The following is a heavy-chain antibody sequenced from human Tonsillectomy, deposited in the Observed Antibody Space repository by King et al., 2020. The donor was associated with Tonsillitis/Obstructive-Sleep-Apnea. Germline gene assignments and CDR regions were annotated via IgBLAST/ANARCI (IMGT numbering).Heavy chain of an antibody. Sequence: QLVQSGAEVKKPGESLKISCKGSGYSFTSYWIGWVRQMPGKGLEWMGIIYPGDSDTRYSPSFQGQVTIPADKSIRTAYLQWSSLKASDTAMYYCARIAIFGVVITRFHYFDYWGQGTLVTVSS. J-gene: IGHJ4*02. CDR1: GYSFTSYW. D-gene: IGHD3-3*01. CDR3: ARIAIFGVVITRFHYFDY. V-gene: IGHV5-51*01. CDR2: IYPGDSDT.